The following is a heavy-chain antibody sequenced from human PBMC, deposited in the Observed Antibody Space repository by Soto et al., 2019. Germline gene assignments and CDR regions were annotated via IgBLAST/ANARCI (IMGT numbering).Heavy chain of an antibody. J-gene: IGHJ6*03. CDR1: GFTFSSYS. V-gene: IGHV3-21*04. CDR3: AKVHYGDYGYYMDV. D-gene: IGHD4-17*01. CDR2: ISSSSSYI. Sequence: PGGSLRLSCAASGFTFSSYSMNWVRQAPGKGLEWVSSISSSSSYIYYADSVKGRFTISRDNSNNTLYLQMNRLRAEDSAVYYCAKVHYGDYGYYMDVWGRGTTVTVSS.